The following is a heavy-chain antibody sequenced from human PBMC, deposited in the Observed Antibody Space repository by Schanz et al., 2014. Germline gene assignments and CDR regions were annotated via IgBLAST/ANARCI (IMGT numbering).Heavy chain of an antibody. CDR1: GITFSTYA. Sequence: EVHLVESGGGLVQPGGSLRLSCAASGITFSTYAMAWVRQAPGKGLEWVSSINTGGDSTYYADSVKGRFTISRDNSRDTVYLQMNSLRADDTAMYYCARWFLIRGVILDPWGQGTLVTVSS. CDR3: ARWFLIRGVILDP. V-gene: IGHV3-23*04. D-gene: IGHD3-10*01. CDR2: INTGGDST. J-gene: IGHJ5*02.